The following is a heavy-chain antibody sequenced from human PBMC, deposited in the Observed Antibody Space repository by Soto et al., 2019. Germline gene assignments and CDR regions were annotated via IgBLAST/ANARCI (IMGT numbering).Heavy chain of an antibody. CDR1: GFTFSSYW. D-gene: IGHD2-15*01. CDR3: VSGYCSDGSCSH. CDR2: INSDGSST. J-gene: IGHJ4*02. Sequence: GGSLRLSCAASGFTFSSYWMHWVRQAPGKGLVWVSRINSDGSSTSHADAVKGRFTISRDNAKNTLYLQMNSLRTEDTAVYYCVSGYCSDGSCSHWGQGSLVTVSS. V-gene: IGHV3-74*01.